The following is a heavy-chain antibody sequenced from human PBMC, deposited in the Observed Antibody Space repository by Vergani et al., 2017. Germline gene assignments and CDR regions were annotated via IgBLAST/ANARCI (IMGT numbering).Heavy chain of an antibody. CDR1: GYTFTDYF. Sequence: QVQLVQSGAEVKKPGASVKVSCKASGYTFTDYFMHWVRQAPGQGLEWMGWINPNSGGTNYAQKFQGRVTRTRDTSISTAYMELSNLRSDDTAVYYCARVGTSSNRDYLDYWGQGTLVTVSS. D-gene: IGHD2-2*01. J-gene: IGHJ4*02. CDR3: ARVGTSSNRDYLDY. V-gene: IGHV1-2*02. CDR2: INPNSGGT.